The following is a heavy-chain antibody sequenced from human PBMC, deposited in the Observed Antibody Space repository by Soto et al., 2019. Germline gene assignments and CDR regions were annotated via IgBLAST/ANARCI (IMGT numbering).Heavy chain of an antibody. CDR2: IYYSGST. J-gene: IGHJ3*02. CDR3: ARHRSSGWPDAFDI. D-gene: IGHD6-19*01. Sequence: SETLSLTCTVSGGSISGSSYYWGWIRQPPGKGLEWIGSIYYSGSTYYNPSLKSRVTISVDTSKNQFSLKLSSVTAADTAVYYCARHRSSGWPDAFDIWGQGTMVTVSS. V-gene: IGHV4-39*01. CDR1: GGSISGSSYY.